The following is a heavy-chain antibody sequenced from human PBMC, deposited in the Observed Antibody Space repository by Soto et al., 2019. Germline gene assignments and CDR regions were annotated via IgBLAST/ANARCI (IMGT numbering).Heavy chain of an antibody. J-gene: IGHJ6*03. Sequence: EASVKVSCKASAYTFTGYYMHWLRQAPVQGLEWLGWINPNSGGTNYAQKFQGWVTMTRDTSISTAYMELSRLRSDDTAVYYCARDGSSSWYKRDYYYYYMDVWGKGTTVTVSS. D-gene: IGHD6-13*01. CDR3: ARDGSSSWYKRDYYYYYMDV. V-gene: IGHV1-2*04. CDR1: AYTFTGYY. CDR2: INPNSGGT.